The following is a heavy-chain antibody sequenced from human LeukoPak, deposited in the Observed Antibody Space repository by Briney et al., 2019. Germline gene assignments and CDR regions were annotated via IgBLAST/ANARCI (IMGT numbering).Heavy chain of an antibody. CDR3: ARGRHDITMIVVVMTSVSYYLDV. J-gene: IGHJ6*03. V-gene: IGHV4-34*01. CDR1: GGSFSGYH. CDR2: VNPSGST. D-gene: IGHD3-22*01. Sequence: PSETLSLTCAVYGGSFSGYHWTWIRQSPGKGLEWIGDVNPSGSTYYNPSLKSRLTISVDTSKNQFSLKLRSVTAADTAVYYCARGRHDITMIVVVMTSVSYYLDVWGKGTTVTVS.